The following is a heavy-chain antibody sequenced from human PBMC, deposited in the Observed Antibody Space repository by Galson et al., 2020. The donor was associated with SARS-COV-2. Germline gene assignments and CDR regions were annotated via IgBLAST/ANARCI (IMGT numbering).Heavy chain of an antibody. V-gene: IGHV3-48*02. D-gene: IGHD1-26*01. J-gene: IGHJ6*02. CDR2: ISSSSSTI. CDR3: ARPRRSYYRSDYYYYYGMDV. Sequence: APGKGLEWVSYISSSSSTIYYADSVKGRFTISRDNAKNSLYLQMYSLRDEDTAVYYCARPRRSYYRSDYYYYYGMDVWGQGTTVTVSS.